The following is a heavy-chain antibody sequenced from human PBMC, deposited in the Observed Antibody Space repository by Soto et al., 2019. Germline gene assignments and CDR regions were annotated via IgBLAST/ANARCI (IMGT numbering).Heavy chain of an antibody. D-gene: IGHD6-6*01. CDR3: ARAAARPETRLDY. CDR1: GGSFSGYY. J-gene: IGHJ4*02. CDR2: SDHSGST. Sequence: ASETLSLTCAVYGGSFSGYYWSWIRQRPGKGLEGIGESDHSGSTNYNPSLKGRGTIAVDTSKNQFSLKLSAVTAADTAVYYCARAAARPETRLDYWGQGTLVTVSS. V-gene: IGHV4-34*01.